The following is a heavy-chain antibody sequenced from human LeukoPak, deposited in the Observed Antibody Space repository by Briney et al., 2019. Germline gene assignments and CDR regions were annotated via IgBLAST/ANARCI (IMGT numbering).Heavy chain of an antibody. D-gene: IGHD4-23*01. CDR3: ARDQKDYGGFDY. V-gene: IGHV4-59*01. J-gene: IGHJ4*02. CDR2: IYYSGST. CDR1: GGSISSYY. Sequence: SETLSLTCTVPGGSISSYYWSWIRQPPGKGLEWIGYIYYSGSTNYNPSLKSRVTISVDTSKNQFSLKLSSVTAADTAVYYCARDQKDYGGFDYWGQGTLVTVSS.